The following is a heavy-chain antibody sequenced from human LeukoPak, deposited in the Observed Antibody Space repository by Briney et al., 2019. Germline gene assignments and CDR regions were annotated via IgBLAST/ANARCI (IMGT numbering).Heavy chain of an antibody. CDR1: GGTFSSYA. CDR3: AGRDGYNFGYFDY. V-gene: IGHV1-69*04. Sequence: SVKVSCKASGGTFSSYAISWVRQAPGQGLEWMGRIIPILGIANYAQKFQDRVTITADKSTSTAYMELSSLRSEDTAVYYCAGRDGYNFGYFDYWGQGTLVTVSS. J-gene: IGHJ4*02. CDR2: IIPILGIA. D-gene: IGHD5-24*01.